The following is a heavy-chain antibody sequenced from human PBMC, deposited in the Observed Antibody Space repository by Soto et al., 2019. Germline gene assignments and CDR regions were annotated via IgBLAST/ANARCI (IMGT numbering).Heavy chain of an antibody. CDR1: GFTFSSYG. CDR3: ANSRYYDFWSGYYKLYYYYGIDV. V-gene: IGHV3-30*18. J-gene: IGHJ6*02. D-gene: IGHD3-3*01. CDR2: ISYDGSNK. Sequence: QVQLVESGGGVVQPGRSLRLSCAASGFTFSSYGMHWVRQAPGKGLEWVAVISYDGSNKYYADSVKGRFTISRDNSKNTLYLQTNSLRAEDTAVYYCANSRYYDFWSGYYKLYYYYGIDVWGQGTTVTVSS.